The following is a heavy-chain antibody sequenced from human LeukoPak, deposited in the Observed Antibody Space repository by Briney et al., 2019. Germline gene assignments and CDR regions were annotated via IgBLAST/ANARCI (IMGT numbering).Heavy chain of an antibody. D-gene: IGHD3-16*01. CDR1: GFIFSTYG. V-gene: IGHV3-30*02. CDR3: AKDSLADIDY. J-gene: IGHJ4*02. CDR2: IRYDGSIK. Sequence: AGGSVTLPRAVCGFIFSTYGMFWVRQAPGKGLEGVAFIRYDGSIKNYADSVKGRSTISRDNSKNTLYLQMNSLRAEDTAVYYCAKDSLADIDYWGQGTLVSVSS.